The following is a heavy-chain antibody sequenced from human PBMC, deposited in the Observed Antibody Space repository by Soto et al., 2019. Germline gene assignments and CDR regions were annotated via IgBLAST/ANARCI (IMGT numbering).Heavy chain of an antibody. CDR1: GFTVSSNY. V-gene: IGHV3-66*01. CDR3: ARGRLEPAFDY. J-gene: IGHJ4*02. D-gene: IGHD2-2*01. CDR2: IYSGGST. Sequence: EVQLVESGGGLVQPGGSLRLSCAASGFTVSSNYMSWVRQAPGKGLEWVAVIYSGGSTYYADSVKGRFTIYRDNSKNKLYLQMNSLRAEDTAVYYCARGRLEPAFDYWGQGTLVTVSS.